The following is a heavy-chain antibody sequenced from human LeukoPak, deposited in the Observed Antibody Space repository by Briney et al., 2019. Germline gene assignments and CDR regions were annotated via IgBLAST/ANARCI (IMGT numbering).Heavy chain of an antibody. Sequence: GGSLRLSCAASGFTFSSYEMNWVRQAPGKGLEWVSVIYSGGSTYYADSVKGRFTISRDNSKNTLYLQMNSLRAEDTAVYYCASTGTYYYYGMDVWGQGTTVTVSS. CDR1: GFTFSSYE. CDR2: IYSGGST. CDR3: ASTGTYYYYGMDV. J-gene: IGHJ6*02. V-gene: IGHV3-66*01. D-gene: IGHD2-8*02.